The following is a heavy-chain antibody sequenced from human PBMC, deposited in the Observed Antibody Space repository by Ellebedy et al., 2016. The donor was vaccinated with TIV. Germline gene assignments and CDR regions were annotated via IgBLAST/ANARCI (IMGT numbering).Heavy chain of an antibody. D-gene: IGHD1-14*01. CDR2: ISSSTSTI. Sequence: PGGSLRLSFSSSSFRFNSYTIHSFSQAPGKVVALVSYISSSTSTIYYADSVKGRFTISRDNAKNSLYLQMNSLRAEDTAVYYCARVGICDDGMDVWGQGTKVTVAS. V-gene: IGHV3-48*01. J-gene: IGHJ6*02. CDR3: ARVGICDDGMDV. CDR1: SFRFNSYT.